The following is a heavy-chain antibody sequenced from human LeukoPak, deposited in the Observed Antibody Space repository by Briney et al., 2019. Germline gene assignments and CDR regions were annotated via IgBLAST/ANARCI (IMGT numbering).Heavy chain of an antibody. CDR1: GFTFSSYG. Sequence: PGRSLRLSCAASGFTFSSYGMHWVRQAPGKGLEWVAMIWYDGSNTYYADSVKGRFTISRDNSKNTLYLQMNSLRAEDTAVYSCARASGPFDYWGQGTLVTVSS. CDR3: ARASGPFDY. V-gene: IGHV3-33*01. CDR2: IWYDGSNT. J-gene: IGHJ4*02. D-gene: IGHD3-10*01.